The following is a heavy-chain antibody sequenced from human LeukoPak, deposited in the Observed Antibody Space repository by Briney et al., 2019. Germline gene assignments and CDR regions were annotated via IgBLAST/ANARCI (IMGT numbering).Heavy chain of an antibody. CDR3: ARAPLAVASDPTNYNYYFDY. D-gene: IGHD6-19*01. J-gene: IGHJ4*02. CDR2: IYYSGST. CDR1: GGSISSYY. Sequence: SSETLSLTCAVSGGSISSYYWSWIRQPPGKGLEWIGYIYYSGSTNYNPSLKSRVTISVDTSKNQFSLKLSSVTAADTAVYYCARAPLAVASDPTNYNYYFDYWGQGTLVTVSS. V-gene: IGHV4-59*12.